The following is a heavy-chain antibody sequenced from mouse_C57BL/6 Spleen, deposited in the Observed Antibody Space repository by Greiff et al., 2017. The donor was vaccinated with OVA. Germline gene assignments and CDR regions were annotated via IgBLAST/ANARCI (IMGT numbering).Heavy chain of an antibody. Sequence: QVQLQQSGAELVKPGASVKLSCKASGYTFTSYWMHWVKQRPGQGLEWIGMIHPNSGSTNYNEKFKSKATLTVDKSSSTAYMQLSSLTSEDSAVYYCARKEDEGDYFDYWGQGTTLTVSS. CDR2: IHPNSGST. V-gene: IGHV1-64*01. CDR3: ARKEDEGDYFDY. CDR1: GYTFTSYW. J-gene: IGHJ2*01.